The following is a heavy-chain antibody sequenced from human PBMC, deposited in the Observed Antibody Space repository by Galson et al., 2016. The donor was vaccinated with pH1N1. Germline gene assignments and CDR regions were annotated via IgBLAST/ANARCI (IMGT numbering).Heavy chain of an antibody. D-gene: IGHD5-12*01. CDR1: GFTFSSYS. Sequence: SLRLSCAASGFTFSSYSMNWVRQAPGKGLEWVASISSNGADTYYRDSMKGRFTISRDSAKSSVYLQMNSPRVEDTAVYYCARLKWPGMGSDYWGQGTVVTVSS. J-gene: IGHJ4*02. V-gene: IGHV3-21*04. CDR3: ARLKWPGMGSDY. CDR2: ISSNGADT.